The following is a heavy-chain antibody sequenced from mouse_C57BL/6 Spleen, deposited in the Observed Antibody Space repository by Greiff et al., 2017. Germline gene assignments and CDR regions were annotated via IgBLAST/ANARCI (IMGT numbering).Heavy chain of an antibody. D-gene: IGHD1-1*01. Sequence: QVQLQQSGAELVRPGTSVKVSCKASGYAFTNYLIEWVKQRPGQGLEWIGVINPGSGGSNYNEKFKGQATLTAAKSSSTAYMQLSSLTSGDSEGYICARGEDGSSFYWYFDVWGTGTTVTVSS. CDR2: INPGSGGS. CDR3: ARGEDGSSFYWYFDV. V-gene: IGHV1-54*01. CDR1: GYAFTNYL. J-gene: IGHJ1*03.